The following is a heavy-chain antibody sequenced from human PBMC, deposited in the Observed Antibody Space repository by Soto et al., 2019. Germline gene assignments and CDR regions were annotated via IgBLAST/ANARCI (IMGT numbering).Heavy chain of an antibody. J-gene: IGHJ6*02. Sequence: PGGSLRLSCVASGVTFSSYAMSWVRQAPGKGLELVSAVSKSGLDTNYADFVKGRFTISRDNSKNTLYLQMNSLRAEDTAVYYCARGYYYDSSGYYPIPSYGMDVWGQGTTVTVSS. V-gene: IGHV3-23*01. D-gene: IGHD3-22*01. CDR2: VSKSGLDT. CDR3: ARGYYYDSSGYYPIPSYGMDV. CDR1: GVTFSSYA.